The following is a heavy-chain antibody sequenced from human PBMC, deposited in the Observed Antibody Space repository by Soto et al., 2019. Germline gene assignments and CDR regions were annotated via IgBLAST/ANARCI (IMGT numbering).Heavy chain of an antibody. Sequence: LRLSCAASGFTFSSYGMHWVRQAPGKGLEWVAVILYDGSKKYYADSMKGRFTISRDNSKNTLYLQMNSLRAEDTAFYYCAKDRGALRWSEEHYYFDYWGQGTLVTVSS. J-gene: IGHJ4*02. CDR1: GFTFSSYG. CDR3: AKDRGALRWSEEHYYFDY. D-gene: IGHD4-17*01. CDR2: ILYDGSKK. V-gene: IGHV3-30*18.